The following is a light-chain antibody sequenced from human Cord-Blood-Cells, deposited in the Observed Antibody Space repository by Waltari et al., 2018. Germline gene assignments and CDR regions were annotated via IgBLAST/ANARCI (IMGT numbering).Light chain of an antibody. Sequence: DIQMTQSPSTLSASVGDRVTITCRASQSISSWLAWYQQKPGKAPKLLIYKASSLESGVPSRFSGSGSGTEFSLTISSLQPDDFATYYCQQYNSYSLTFGGGTKVEIK. CDR1: QSISSW. CDR3: QQYNSYSLT. CDR2: KAS. V-gene: IGKV1-5*03. J-gene: IGKJ4*01.